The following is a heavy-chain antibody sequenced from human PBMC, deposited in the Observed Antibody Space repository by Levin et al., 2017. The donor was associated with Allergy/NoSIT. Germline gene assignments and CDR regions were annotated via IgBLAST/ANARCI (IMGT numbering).Heavy chain of an antibody. J-gene: IGHJ4*02. V-gene: IGHV3-23*01. CDR1: GFTVSSYT. Sequence: GGSLRLSCVASGFTVSSYTMSWVRQAPGKGLEWVSSISPSGDRTSSADSVKGRFTLSRDNSRNTLYLQMNTLRAEDTAVYYCAKRPGGSNSEYYFDYWGQGTLVTVSS. CDR3: AKRPGGSNSEYYFDY. D-gene: IGHD4-23*01. CDR2: ISPSGDRT.